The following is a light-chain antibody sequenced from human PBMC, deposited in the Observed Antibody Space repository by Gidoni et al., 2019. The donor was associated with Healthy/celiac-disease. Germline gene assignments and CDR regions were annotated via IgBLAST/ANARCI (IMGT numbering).Light chain of an antibody. V-gene: IGLV3-19*01. CDR3: NSRDSSGNHWV. CDR1: SLRSYY. J-gene: IGLJ3*02. Sequence: SSALTQDPAVSVALGQTVRITCQGDSLRSYYASWYPQKPGQAPVLVIYGKNNRPSGIPDRFSGSSSGNTASVTITGAQAEDEADYYCNSRDSSGNHWVFGGGTKLTVL. CDR2: GKN.